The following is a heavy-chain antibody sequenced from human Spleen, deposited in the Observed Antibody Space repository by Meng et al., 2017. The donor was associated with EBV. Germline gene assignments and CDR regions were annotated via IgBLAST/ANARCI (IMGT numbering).Heavy chain of an antibody. D-gene: IGHD3-22*01. J-gene: IGHJ4*02. V-gene: IGHV2-5*02. CDR2: IYWDDDQ. CDR3: AHRDRGFDN. Sequence: QITLKESGPTLVQPTQTLTLTCSFSGFSLSASGVGVAWFRQSSGKALELVALIYWDDDQRYSPSLKSRLSITKDIPKNQVVLTMTNMDPADTATYYCAHRDRGFDNWGQGILVTVSS. CDR1: GFSLSASGVG.